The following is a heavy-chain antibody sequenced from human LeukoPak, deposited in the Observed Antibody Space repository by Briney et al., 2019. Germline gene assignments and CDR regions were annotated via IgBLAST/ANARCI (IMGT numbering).Heavy chain of an antibody. CDR1: GFTFSSYW. V-gene: IGHV3-74*01. Sequence: GGSLRLSCAASGFTFSSYWMHWVRQAPGKGLVWVSRINSDGSSASYADSVKGRFTISRDNAKNTLYLQMNSLRAEDTAVYYCARVSVEMATINAFYYYYMDVWGKGTTVTVSS. CDR3: ARVSVEMATINAFYYYYMDV. D-gene: IGHD5-24*01. J-gene: IGHJ6*03. CDR2: INSDGSSA.